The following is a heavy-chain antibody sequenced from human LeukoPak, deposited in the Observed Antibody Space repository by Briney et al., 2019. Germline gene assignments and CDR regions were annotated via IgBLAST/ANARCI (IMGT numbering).Heavy chain of an antibody. CDR1: GGTFSSYA. V-gene: IGHV1-69*01. CDR2: IIPIFGTA. CDR3: ARGRSESSLLNYYDSSGYYIKNWYFDL. D-gene: IGHD3-22*01. Sequence: GASVKVSCKASGGTFSSYAISWVRQAPGQGLEWMGGIIPIFGTANYAQKFQGRVTITADESTSTAYMELSSLRSEDMAVYYCARGRSESSLLNYYDSSGYYIKNWYFDLWGRGTLVTVSS. J-gene: IGHJ2*01.